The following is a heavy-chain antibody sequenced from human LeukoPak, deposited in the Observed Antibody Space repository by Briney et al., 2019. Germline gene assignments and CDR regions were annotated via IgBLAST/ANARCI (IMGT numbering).Heavy chain of an antibody. CDR1: GFTVSSNY. J-gene: IGHJ4*02. Sequence: GGSLRLSCAASGFTVSSNYMSWVRQASGKGLEWVSVIYSGGSTYYADSVKGRFTISRDNSKNTLYLQMNSLRAEDTAVYYCAAVVPAAIQSFDYWGQGTLVTVSS. CDR2: IYSGGST. V-gene: IGHV3-53*01. CDR3: AAVVPAAIQSFDY. D-gene: IGHD2-2*02.